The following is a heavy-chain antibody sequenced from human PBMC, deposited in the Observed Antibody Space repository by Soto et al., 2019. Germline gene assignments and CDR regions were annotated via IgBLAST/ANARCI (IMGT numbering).Heavy chain of an antibody. J-gene: IGHJ5*02. CDR2: IHYSGST. CDR1: GGSITGYY. Sequence: QVQLQESGPGLVQPSETLSLTCTVSGGSITGYYWSWIRQPPGKGPEWIGNIHYSGSTNYNPSLKRRVTXXVXTXXNQCSLRLSSVTAAETAVYYCARHSYYSNPLRFDPWGQGTLVTVSS. V-gene: IGHV4-59*08. CDR3: ARHSYYSNPLRFDP. D-gene: IGHD4-4*01.